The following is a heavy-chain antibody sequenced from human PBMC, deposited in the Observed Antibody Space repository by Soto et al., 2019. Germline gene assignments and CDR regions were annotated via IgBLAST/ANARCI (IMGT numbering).Heavy chain of an antibody. V-gene: IGHV1-18*01. CDR3: ARDHMVRGVIPNRTNSYYGMDV. CDR1: GYSFTNYG. J-gene: IGHJ6*02. CDR2: INAYNGNT. D-gene: IGHD3-10*01. Sequence: GTSVKVSCKDSGYSFTNYGITWVRQAPGQGLEWMGWINAYNGNTKYAQKLQGRVTMTTDTSTSTAYMELRSLRSDDTAVYYCARDHMVRGVIPNRTNSYYGMDVWGQGTTVTVSS.